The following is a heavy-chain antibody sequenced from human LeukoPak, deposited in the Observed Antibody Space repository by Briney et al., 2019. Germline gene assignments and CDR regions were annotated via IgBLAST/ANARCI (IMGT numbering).Heavy chain of an antibody. Sequence: PSETLSLTCTVSGGSISSSSYYWGWIRQPPGKGLEWIGSIYYSGSTYYNPSLKSRVTISVDTSKNQFSLKLSSVTAADTAVYYCARAMVRGVYGAFDIWGQGTMVTVSS. D-gene: IGHD3-10*01. CDR3: ARAMVRGVYGAFDI. CDR1: GGSISSSSYY. CDR2: IYYSGST. V-gene: IGHV4-39*01. J-gene: IGHJ3*02.